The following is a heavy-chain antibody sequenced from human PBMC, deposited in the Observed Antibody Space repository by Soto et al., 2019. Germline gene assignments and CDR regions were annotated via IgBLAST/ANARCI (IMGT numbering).Heavy chain of an antibody. CDR2: IYHSVST. V-gene: IGHV4-4*02. Sequence: PSETLSLTCAVSGGSISSSNWWSWVRQPPGKGLEWIGEIYHSVSTNYNPSLKSRVTISVDKSKNQFSLKLSSVTAADTAVYYCARDSPTRYSSRWYPGAFDIWGQGTMVTV. D-gene: IGHD6-19*01. CDR1: GGSISSSNW. CDR3: ARDSPTRYSSRWYPGAFDI. J-gene: IGHJ3*02.